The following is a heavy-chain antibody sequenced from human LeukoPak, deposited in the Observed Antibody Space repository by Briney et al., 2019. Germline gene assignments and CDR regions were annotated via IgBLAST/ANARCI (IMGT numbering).Heavy chain of an antibody. CDR3: ASGYSSGWTDAFDI. V-gene: IGHV3-74*01. Sequence: GGSLRLSCAASGFIFSNYWMDWVRQAPGKELVWVSRIQGDGSDTTYADSVKGRFTISRDNAKNSLYLQMNSLRAEDTALYYCASGYSSGWTDAFDIWGQGTMVTVSS. D-gene: IGHD6-19*01. CDR1: GFIFSNYW. CDR2: IQGDGSDT. J-gene: IGHJ3*02.